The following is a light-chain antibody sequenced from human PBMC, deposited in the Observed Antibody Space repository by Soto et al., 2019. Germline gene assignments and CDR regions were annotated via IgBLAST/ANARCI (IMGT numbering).Light chain of an antibody. CDR3: AAWDDSLNGVV. J-gene: IGLJ3*02. CDR1: SSNIGNNA. V-gene: IGLV1-36*01. Sequence: QSVLTQPPSVSEAPRQRVTISCSGSSSNIGNNAVNWYQQLPGKAPELLMYFDDLLPSGVSDRFSGSKSGTSASLAISGLQSEDEAVYYCAAWDDSLNGVVFGGGTKVTV. CDR2: FDD.